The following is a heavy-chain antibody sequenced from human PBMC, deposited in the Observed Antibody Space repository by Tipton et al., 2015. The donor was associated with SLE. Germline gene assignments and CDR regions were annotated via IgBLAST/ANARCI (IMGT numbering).Heavy chain of an antibody. CDR1: KYTFSGYR. V-gene: IGHV1-2*02. J-gene: IGHJ4*02. Sequence: QLVQSGPEVKKPGASVKVSCKTFKYTFSGYRIHWVRQAPGQGLEWMAWINPHSGDTNYAQKFQGRVTLTRDTSISTVYMELTSLRSDDTALFYCARGQWGGFDYWGQGTLVTVSS. CDR2: INPHSGDT. CDR3: ARGQWGGFDY. D-gene: IGHD3-16*01.